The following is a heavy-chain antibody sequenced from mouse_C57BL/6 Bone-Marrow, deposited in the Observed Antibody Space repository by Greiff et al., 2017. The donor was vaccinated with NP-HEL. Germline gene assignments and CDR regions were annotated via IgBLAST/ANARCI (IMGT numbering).Heavy chain of an antibody. J-gene: IGHJ4*01. V-gene: IGHV1-53*01. CDR3: ARSWKLKDYAMDY. CDR2: INPSNGGT. Sequence: QVQLQQSGTELVKPGASVKLSCKASGYTFTSYWMHWVKQRPGQGLEWIGNINPSNGGTNYNEKFKSKATLTVDKSSSTAYMQLSSLTSEDSAVYYCARSWKLKDYAMDYWGQGTSVTVSS. CDR1: GYTFTSYW.